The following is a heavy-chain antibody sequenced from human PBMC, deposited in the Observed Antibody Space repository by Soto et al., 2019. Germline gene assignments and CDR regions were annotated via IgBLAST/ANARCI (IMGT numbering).Heavy chain of an antibody. CDR1: GYTFTSYG. V-gene: IGHV1-18*04. Sequence: GASVKFSCKASGYTFTSYGISWVRQAPGQGLEWMGWISAYNGNTNYAQKLQGRVTMTTDTSTSTAYMELRSLRSDDTAVYYCARDHPVSYYYDSSGHAFDIWGQGTMVTVSS. D-gene: IGHD3-22*01. J-gene: IGHJ3*02. CDR2: ISAYNGNT. CDR3: ARDHPVSYYYDSSGHAFDI.